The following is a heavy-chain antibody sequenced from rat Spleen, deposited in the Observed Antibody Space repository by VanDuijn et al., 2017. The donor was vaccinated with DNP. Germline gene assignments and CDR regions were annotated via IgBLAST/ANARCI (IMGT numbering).Heavy chain of an antibody. CDR1: GFTFNNYW. J-gene: IGHJ1*01. Sequence: EVRLVESGGDVVESGRSLKLSCAASGFTFNNYWMTWIRQVPGKGREWVTSITNSGGSTYYPDSVKGRFIISRDNAKNTLYLQMSSLRFEDTATYYCARWSSSHWYFDFWGPGTMVAVSS. CDR2: ITNSGGST. CDR3: ARWSSSHWYFDF. D-gene: IGHD1-2*01. V-gene: IGHV5-31*01.